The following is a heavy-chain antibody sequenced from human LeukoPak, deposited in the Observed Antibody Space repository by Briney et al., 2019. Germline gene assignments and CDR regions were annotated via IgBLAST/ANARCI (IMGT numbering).Heavy chain of an antibody. CDR1: GFTFSSYE. CDR2: ISSSGSTI. V-gene: IGHV3-48*03. Sequence: GGSLRLSCAASGFTFSSYEMKWVRQAAGKGMDWVSYISSSGSTIYYADSVKGRFTISRDNAKNSLSLQMNSLRAEDTAVYYCARPADHYYYGMDVWGQGTTVTVSS. J-gene: IGHJ6*02. CDR3: ARPADHYYYGMDV.